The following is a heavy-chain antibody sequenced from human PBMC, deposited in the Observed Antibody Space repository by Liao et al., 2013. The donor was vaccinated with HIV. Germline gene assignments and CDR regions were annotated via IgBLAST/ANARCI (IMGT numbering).Heavy chain of an antibody. CDR1: GVSISSYY. Sequence: QVQLQESGPRLVKPSETLSLTCTVSGVSISSYYWTWIRQPAGKGLEWIGRMYRSGSTNYNPSLRSRVTISVDTSKNQFSLKLSSVTAADTAVYYCARDGSSGWHKWFDPWGQGTLVTVSS. D-gene: IGHD6-19*01. CDR3: ARDGSSGWHKWFDP. CDR2: MYRSGST. V-gene: IGHV4-4*07. J-gene: IGHJ5*02.